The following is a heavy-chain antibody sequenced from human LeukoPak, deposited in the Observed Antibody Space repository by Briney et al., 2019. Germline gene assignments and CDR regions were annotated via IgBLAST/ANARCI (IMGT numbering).Heavy chain of an antibody. J-gene: IGHJ4*02. D-gene: IGHD4-17*01. CDR2: IHHSGST. CDR1: GGSISSSSYY. CDR3: ASHYELFY. Sequence: PSETLSLTCTVSGGSISSSSYYWGWIRQPPGKGLEWIGEIHHSGSTNYNPSLKSRVTISVDKSKNQFSLKLNSVTAADTAVYYCASHYELFYWGQGTLVTVSS. V-gene: IGHV4-39*07.